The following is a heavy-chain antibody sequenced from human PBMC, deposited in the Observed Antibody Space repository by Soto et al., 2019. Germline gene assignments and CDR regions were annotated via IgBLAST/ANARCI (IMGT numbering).Heavy chain of an antibody. Sequence: EVQLLESGGGLVQPGGSLRLSCAASGFTFSSYAMSWVRQAPGKGLEWVSAISGSGGSTYYADSVKGRFTISRDNSKNTLYMQMNSLRAEDTAVYYCAKDYAGDQADYYYDYGMDVWGQGTTVTVSS. CDR3: AKDYAGDQADYYYDYGMDV. CDR1: GFTFSSYA. D-gene: IGHD7-27*01. CDR2: ISGSGGST. V-gene: IGHV3-23*01. J-gene: IGHJ6*02.